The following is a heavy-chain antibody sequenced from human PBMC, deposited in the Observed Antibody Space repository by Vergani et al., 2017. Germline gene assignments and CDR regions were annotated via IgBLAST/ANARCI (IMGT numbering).Heavy chain of an antibody. V-gene: IGHV3-9*01. Sequence: EVQLVESGGGLVQPGGSLRLSCAASGFTFDDYAMHWVRQAPWKGLEWVSGINWNSDSIAYADSVKGRFTISRDNAKNPLYLQMNSLRAEDTALYYCVNDIAASGNYWYFDLWGRGTLVTVSS. CDR1: GFTFDDYA. D-gene: IGHD6-13*01. CDR3: VNDIAASGNYWYFDL. CDR2: INWNSDSI. J-gene: IGHJ2*01.